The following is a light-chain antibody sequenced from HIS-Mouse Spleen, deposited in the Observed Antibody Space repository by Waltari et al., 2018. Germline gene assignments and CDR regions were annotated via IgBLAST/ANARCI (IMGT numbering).Light chain of an antibody. J-gene: IGLJ3*02. CDR1: SSNIGAGYA. CDR3: CSYAGSSTWV. Sequence: QSVLTQPPSVSGAPGQRVTISCTGSSSNIGAGYAVHWYQQLPGTAPKLLIYGNSNRPSGVPDRFSGSKSGTSASLAITGLQAEDEADYYCCSYAGSSTWVFGGGTKLTVL. V-gene: IGLV1-40*01. CDR2: GNS.